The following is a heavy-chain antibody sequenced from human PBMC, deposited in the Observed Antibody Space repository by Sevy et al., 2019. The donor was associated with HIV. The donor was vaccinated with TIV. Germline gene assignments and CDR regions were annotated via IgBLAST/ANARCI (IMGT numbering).Heavy chain of an antibody. J-gene: IGHJ4*02. D-gene: IGHD1-26*01. CDR3: ARVDRVGATTMAYFDY. CDR1: GFIFSDHY. Sequence: GGSLRLSCGASGFIFSDHYMSWIRQAPGKGLEWVSYISGRSTYTNYADSVKGRFTISRDNAKNSVYLQMNSLRADDTAVYYCARVDRVGATTMAYFDYWGQGTLVTVSS. CDR2: ISGRSTYT. V-gene: IGHV3-11*06.